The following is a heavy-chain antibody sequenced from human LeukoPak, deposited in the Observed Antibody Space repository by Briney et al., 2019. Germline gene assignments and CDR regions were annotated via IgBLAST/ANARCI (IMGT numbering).Heavy chain of an antibody. D-gene: IGHD1-1*01. CDR2: IYHSGST. V-gene: IGHV4-34*01. CDR3: ARGSGTTPPFI. J-gene: IGHJ4*02. Sequence: SETLSLTCAVYGGSFSGYYWSWIRQPPGRGLEWIGYIYHSGSTYYNPSLKSRVTISVDRSKNQFSLKLSSVTAADTAVYYCARGSGTTPPFIWGQGTLVTVSS. CDR1: GGSFSGYY.